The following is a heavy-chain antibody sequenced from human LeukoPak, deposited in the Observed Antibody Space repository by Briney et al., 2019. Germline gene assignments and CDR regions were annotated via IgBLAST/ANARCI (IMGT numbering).Heavy chain of an antibody. V-gene: IGHV3-23*01. CDR3: AKEVLDDNWITIDY. J-gene: IGHJ4*02. CDR2: INASGGSA. Sequence: GGSLRLSRAASGFTFSNYGMSWVRQAPGKGLEWVTGINASGGSAYADSVKGRFTISRDNSKNTLYMQMNSLRAEDTALYYCAKEVLDDNWITIDYWGQGILVSVSS. CDR1: GFTFSNYG. D-gene: IGHD1-1*01.